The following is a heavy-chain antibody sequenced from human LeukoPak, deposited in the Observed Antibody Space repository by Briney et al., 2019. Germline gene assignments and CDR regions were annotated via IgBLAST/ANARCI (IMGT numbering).Heavy chain of an antibody. Sequence: GESLKLSCETSGYDFTTYWIGWVRQMPGEGLGWMGIIYPGDSDTRYSPSFRGQVTISADKSIATAYLQWSSLRASGTAIYYCARPGTNSTGNFLPFDHWGPGTVVSVSS. CDR3: ARPGTNSTGNFLPFDH. CDR1: GYDFTTYW. D-gene: IGHD4-23*01. J-gene: IGHJ4*02. V-gene: IGHV5-51*01. CDR2: IYPGDSDT.